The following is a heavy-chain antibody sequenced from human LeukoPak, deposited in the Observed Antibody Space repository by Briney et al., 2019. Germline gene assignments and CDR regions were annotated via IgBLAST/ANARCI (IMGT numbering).Heavy chain of an antibody. Sequence: SETLSLTCTVSGGSISSSSYYWGWIRQPPGKGLEWIGSIYYSGSSYYNPSLKSRVTISVDTSKNQFSLKLSSVTAADTAVYYCASLGGPPRIAARPRYFDYWGQGTLVTVSS. V-gene: IGHV4-39*07. J-gene: IGHJ4*02. CDR3: ASLGGPPRIAARPRYFDY. CDR1: GGSISSSSYY. D-gene: IGHD6-6*01. CDR2: IYYSGSS.